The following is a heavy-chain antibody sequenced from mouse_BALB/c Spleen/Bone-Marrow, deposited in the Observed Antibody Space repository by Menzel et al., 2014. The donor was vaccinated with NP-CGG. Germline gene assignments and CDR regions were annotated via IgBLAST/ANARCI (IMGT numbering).Heavy chain of an antibody. Sequence: EVHLVESGGGIVKPGGSLKLSCAASGFAFSGYDMSWVRQTPEKRLEWVAYISSGGSNTYYPDTVKGRFTISRDNAKNTLYLQMNSLKSEDTAMYYCARQRGYAYAMDYWGQGTSVTVSS. V-gene: IGHV5-12-1*01. CDR2: ISSGGSNT. CDR1: GFAFSGYD. J-gene: IGHJ4*01. CDR3: ARQRGYAYAMDY. D-gene: IGHD2-2*01.